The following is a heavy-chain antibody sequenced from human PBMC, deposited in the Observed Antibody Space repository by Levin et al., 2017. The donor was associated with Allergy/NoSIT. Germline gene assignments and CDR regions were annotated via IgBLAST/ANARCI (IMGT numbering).Heavy chain of an antibody. Sequence: SETLSLTCTVSGGSISSSSYYWGWIRQPPGKGLEWIGSIYYSGSNYYNPSLKSRVTISVDTSKNQFSLKLSSVTAADTAVYYCARDYDILTADAFDIWGQGTMVTVSS. J-gene: IGHJ3*02. CDR3: ARDYDILTADAFDI. CDR2: IYYSGSN. V-gene: IGHV4-39*02. CDR1: GGSISSSSYY. D-gene: IGHD3-9*01.